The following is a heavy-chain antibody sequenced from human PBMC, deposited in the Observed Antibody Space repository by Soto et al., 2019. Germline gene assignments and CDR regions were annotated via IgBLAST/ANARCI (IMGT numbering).Heavy chain of an antibody. CDR1: GFTFSRYG. CDR3: AREGPAGDFDY. Sequence: QVHLVESGGGVVQPGRSLRLSCAASGFTFSRYGMHWVRQAPGKGLEWVTLIWFDGSNNYYADSVKGRFTISKDNSNNMLYLQMNSLRADYTAIYYCAREGPAGDFDYWGQGTLVTVS. CDR2: IWFDGSNN. J-gene: IGHJ4*02. V-gene: IGHV3-33*01.